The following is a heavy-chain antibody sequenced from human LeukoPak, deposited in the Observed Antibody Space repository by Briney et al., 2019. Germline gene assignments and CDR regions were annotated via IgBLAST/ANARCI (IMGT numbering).Heavy chain of an antibody. Sequence: PGGSLRLSCAASGFTFSSYGMHWVRQAPGKGLEWVAVIWYDGSNKYYADSVKGRFTISRDNSKNTLYLQMNSLRAEDTAVYYCARERHSSGWYGPFDYWGQGTLVTVSS. CDR3: ARERHSSGWYGPFDY. J-gene: IGHJ4*02. CDR1: GFTFSSYG. V-gene: IGHV3-33*01. CDR2: IWYDGSNK. D-gene: IGHD6-19*01.